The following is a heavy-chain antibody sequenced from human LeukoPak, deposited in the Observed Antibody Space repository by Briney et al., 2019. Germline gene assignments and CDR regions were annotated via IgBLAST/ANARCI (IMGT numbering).Heavy chain of an antibody. V-gene: IGHV3-23*01. CDR2: ISGSGGST. J-gene: IGHJ4*02. D-gene: IGHD3-9*01. Sequence: GGSLRLSCAASGFTFSSYAMSWVRQAPGKGLEWVSAISGSGGSTYYADSVKGRFTISRDNSKNTLSLQMNSLRAEDTAVYYCAKNPPRIRYFDWPKDYWGQGTLVTVSS. CDR1: GFTFSSYA. CDR3: AKNPPRIRYFDWPKDY.